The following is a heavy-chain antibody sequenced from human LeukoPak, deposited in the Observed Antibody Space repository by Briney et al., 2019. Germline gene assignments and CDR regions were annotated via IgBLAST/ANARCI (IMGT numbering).Heavy chain of an antibody. CDR1: GFTFSSYG. Sequence: PGGSLRLSCAAYGFTFSSYGMHWVRQAPGKGLEWVAVIWYGGSNKYYADSVKGRFTISRDNSKNTLYLQMNSPRPEDTAVYYCAKDGLAYCGGDCYSGDYYYYMDVWGKGTTVTVSS. CDR2: IWYGGSNK. D-gene: IGHD2-21*01. CDR3: AKDGLAYCGGDCYSGDYYYYMDV. V-gene: IGHV3-30*02. J-gene: IGHJ6*03.